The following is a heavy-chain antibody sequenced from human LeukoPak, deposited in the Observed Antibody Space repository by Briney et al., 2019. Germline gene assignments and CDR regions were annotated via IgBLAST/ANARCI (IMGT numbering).Heavy chain of an antibody. V-gene: IGHV3-23*01. Sequence: GGSLRLSCGASGFTFSSYAMSWVRQAPGKGLEWVSAISGSGGSTYYADSVKGRFTISRDNSKNTLYLQMNSLRAEDTAVYYCAKGVDYYDSSGYLGDYWGQGTLVTVSS. CDR1: GFTFSSYA. D-gene: IGHD3-22*01. J-gene: IGHJ4*02. CDR3: AKGVDYYDSSGYLGDY. CDR2: ISGSGGST.